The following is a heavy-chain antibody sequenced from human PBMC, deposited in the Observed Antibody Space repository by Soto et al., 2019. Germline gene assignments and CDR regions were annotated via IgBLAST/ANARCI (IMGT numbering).Heavy chain of an antibody. J-gene: IGHJ6*02. D-gene: IGHD3-3*01. CDR1: GFTFSSYE. CDR2: ISDSGRTI. Sequence: GSLRLSCAASGFTFSSYEMNWVRQAPGKGLEWVSYISDSGRTIYYADSVKGRFTVSRDDAQNSVYLQMDSLRAEDTAVYYCARDLLHYDFWSGYSAYFYYGMDVWGPGTTVTVSS. CDR3: ARDLLHYDFWSGYSAYFYYGMDV. V-gene: IGHV3-48*03.